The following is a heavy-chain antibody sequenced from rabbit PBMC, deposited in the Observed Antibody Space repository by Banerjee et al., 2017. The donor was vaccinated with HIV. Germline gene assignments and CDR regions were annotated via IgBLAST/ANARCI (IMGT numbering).Heavy chain of an antibody. CDR1: GFSFSSNYY. V-gene: IGHV1S40*01. J-gene: IGHJ4*01. D-gene: IGHD2-1*01. CDR3: ARDSYDDYALNL. CDR2: IYTGSSGSA. Sequence: QSLEESGGDLVKPGASLTLTCAASGFSFSSNYYMCWVRQAPGKGLELIACIYTGSSGSAYYASWAKGRFAISKTSSTTVTLQLNSLTAADTATYFCARDSYDDYALNLWGPGTLVTVS.